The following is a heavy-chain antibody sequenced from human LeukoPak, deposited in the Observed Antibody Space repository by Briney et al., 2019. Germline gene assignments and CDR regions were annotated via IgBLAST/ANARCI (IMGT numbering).Heavy chain of an antibody. V-gene: IGHV3-23*01. D-gene: IGHD2-2*01. J-gene: IGHJ6*02. CDR3: ARDPIVVVPAAHTYYYYGMDV. Sequence: GGSLRLSCAASGFTFSSYAMSWVRQAPGKGLEWVSAISGSGGSTYYADSVKGRFTISRDNSKNSLYLQMNSLRAEDTAVYYCARDPIVVVPAAHTYYYYGMDVWGQGTTVTVSS. CDR2: ISGSGGST. CDR1: GFTFSSYA.